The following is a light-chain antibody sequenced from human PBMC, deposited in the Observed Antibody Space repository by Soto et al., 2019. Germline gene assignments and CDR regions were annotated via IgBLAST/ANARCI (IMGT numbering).Light chain of an antibody. V-gene: IGKV3-20*01. CDR2: GAS. J-gene: IGKJ5*01. CDR1: QSVSSSY. Sequence: EIVLTQSPATLSLSPGERATLSCRASQSVSSSYLAWYQRKPGQAPRLLIYGASSRATGIPDRFSGSGSGTDFTLTISRLEPADFAVYYCQQYGGSPSITFGQGTRLEIK. CDR3: QQYGGSPSIT.